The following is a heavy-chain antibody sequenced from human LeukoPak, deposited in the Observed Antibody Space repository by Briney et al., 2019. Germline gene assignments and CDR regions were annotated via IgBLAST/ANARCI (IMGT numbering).Heavy chain of an antibody. D-gene: IGHD3-10*01. CDR3: ARVRVVRGVSTPPDY. CDR1: GGTFSSYA. Sequence: SVKVSCKASGGTFSSYAISWVRQAPGQGLEWMGGIIPIFGTANYAQKFQGRVTITADESTSTAYMELSSLRSEDTAVYYCARVRVVRGVSTPPDYWGQGTLVTVSS. CDR2: IIPIFGTA. J-gene: IGHJ4*02. V-gene: IGHV1-69*13.